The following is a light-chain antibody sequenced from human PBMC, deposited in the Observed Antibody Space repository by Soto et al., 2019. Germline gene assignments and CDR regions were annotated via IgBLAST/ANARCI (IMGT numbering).Light chain of an antibody. V-gene: IGLV2-14*01. CDR2: DVR. CDR1: TSDIGDNYL. CDR3: SSYTSINTLL. J-gene: IGLJ3*02. Sequence: QSALTQPASVSGSPGQSITISCTGTTSDIGDNYLVSWYQQHPGKAPTLVIFDVRNRPSGVSNRFSGSKSGNTASLTISGLQGEDEAVYYCSSYTSINTLLFGGGTKVTVL.